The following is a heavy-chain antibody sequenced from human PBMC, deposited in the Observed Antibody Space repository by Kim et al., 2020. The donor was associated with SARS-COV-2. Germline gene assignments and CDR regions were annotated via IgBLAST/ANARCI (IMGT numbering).Heavy chain of an antibody. CDR2: ST. V-gene: IGHV3-23*01. Sequence: STYYADSVKGRFTISRDNSKNTLYLQMNSLRAEDTAVYYCAKGHVAKIDYWGQGTLVTVSS. D-gene: IGHD2-15*01. CDR3: AKGHVAKIDY. J-gene: IGHJ4*02.